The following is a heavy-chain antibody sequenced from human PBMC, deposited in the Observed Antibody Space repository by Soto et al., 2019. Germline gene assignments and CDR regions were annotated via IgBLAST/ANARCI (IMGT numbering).Heavy chain of an antibody. D-gene: IGHD1-1*01. CDR2: ISGSGGST. Sequence: GGSLRLSCAASGFTFSGYAMSWVRQAPGKGLEWVSGISGSGGSTYYADSVKGRFTMSRDNSKNTVYLQMNSLRAEDTAVYHYAKYESTRPRYYFDYWGQGTPVTV. J-gene: IGHJ4*02. V-gene: IGHV3-23*01. CDR3: AKYESTRPRYYFDY. CDR1: GFTFSGYA.